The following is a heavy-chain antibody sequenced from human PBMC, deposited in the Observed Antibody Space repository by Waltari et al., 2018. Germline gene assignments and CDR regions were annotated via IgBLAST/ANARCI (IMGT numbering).Heavy chain of an antibody. Sequence: EVQLVESGGGLVKPGGSLRPSCAASGFTFSSYSMNWVRQAPGKGLECVSSISSSSSYIYYADSVKGRFTISRDNAKNSLYLQMNNLRAEDTAVYYCARDPDYEISAGWFDPWGQGTLVTVSS. CDR2: ISSSSSYI. D-gene: IGHD3-22*01. J-gene: IGHJ5*02. CDR1: GFTFSSYS. V-gene: IGHV3-21*01. CDR3: ARDPDYEISAGWFDP.